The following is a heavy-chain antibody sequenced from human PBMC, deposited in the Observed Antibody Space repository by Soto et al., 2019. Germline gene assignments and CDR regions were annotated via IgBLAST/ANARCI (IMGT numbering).Heavy chain of an antibody. Sequence: LSLTCTVSGGSTSSDNYWSWIRQPPGKGLEWIGHIYYSGNTDYNPSLKSRLAISIDTSKNQFSLKLSSVTAADTAVYFCAREGGESSDGLYYFDSWGQGSLVTSPQ. D-gene: IGHD3-16*01. CDR1: GGSTSSDNY. V-gene: IGHV4-30-4*01. CDR2: IYYSGNT. J-gene: IGHJ4*02. CDR3: AREGGESSDGLYYFDS.